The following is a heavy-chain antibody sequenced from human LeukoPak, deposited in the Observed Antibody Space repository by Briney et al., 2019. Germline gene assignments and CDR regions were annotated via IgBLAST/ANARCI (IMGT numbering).Heavy chain of an antibody. D-gene: IGHD3-3*01. J-gene: IGHJ6*02. CDR3: ARWSYGMDV. CDR1: GFTFNGYS. Sequence: GGSLRLSCAASGFTFNGYSMNWVRQAPGKGLEWVSYISYTASTIYYADSVKGRFTISRDNAKNSLYLQMNSLRDEDTAVYYCARWSYGMDVWGQGTTVTVSS. V-gene: IGHV3-48*02. CDR2: ISYTASTI.